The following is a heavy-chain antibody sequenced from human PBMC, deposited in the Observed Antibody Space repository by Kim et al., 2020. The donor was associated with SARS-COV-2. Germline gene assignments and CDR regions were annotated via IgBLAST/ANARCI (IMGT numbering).Heavy chain of an antibody. D-gene: IGHD3-10*01. CDR3: ARARDYYGSGSVDY. Sequence: ADAVKGRFTISRDNAKNSRYLQMNSLRAEDTAVYYCARARDYYGSGSVDYWGQGTLVTVSS. V-gene: IGHV3-11*06. J-gene: IGHJ4*02.